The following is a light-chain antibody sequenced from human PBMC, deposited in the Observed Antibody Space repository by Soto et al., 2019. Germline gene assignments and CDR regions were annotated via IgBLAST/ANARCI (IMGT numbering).Light chain of an antibody. J-gene: IGKJ1*01. V-gene: IGKV1-6*01. CDR2: AAS. CDR3: LQDYTYPRT. CDR1: QGIRSG. Sequence: AIQMTQSPSSLSASVGDRVTITCRASQGIRSGLAWYQKKSGKAPKLLIYAASSLQSGVPSRFSGSGSGSDFTLTISSLQPEDSATYYCLQDYTYPRTFGQGTSVQI.